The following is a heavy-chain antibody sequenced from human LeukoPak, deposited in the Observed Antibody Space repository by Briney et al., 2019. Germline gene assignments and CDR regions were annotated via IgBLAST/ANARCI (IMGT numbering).Heavy chain of an antibody. Sequence: GGSLRLSCAASGFTFSNARMSWVRQAPGKGLEWVGRIKSKTDGGTTDYAAPVKGRFTISRDDSKNTLYLQMNSLKTEDTAVYYCTTGPWFGDLSTYYYYYYMDVWGKGTTVTVSS. V-gene: IGHV3-15*01. CDR3: TTGPWFGDLSTYYYYYYMDV. D-gene: IGHD3-10*01. CDR2: IKSKTDGGTT. J-gene: IGHJ6*03. CDR1: GFTFSNAR.